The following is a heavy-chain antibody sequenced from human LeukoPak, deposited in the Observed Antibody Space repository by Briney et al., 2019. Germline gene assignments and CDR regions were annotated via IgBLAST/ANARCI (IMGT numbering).Heavy chain of an antibody. CDR2: INTNTGNP. V-gene: IGHV7-4-1*02. J-gene: IGHJ6*02. CDR3: ARDPSSWSPLYYYHGMDV. CDR1: GYTFTSYA. D-gene: IGHD6-13*01. Sequence: ASVKVSCKASGYTFTSYAMNWVRQAPGQGLEWMGWINTNTGNPTYAQGFTGRFVFSLDTSVSTAYLQISSLKAEDTAVYYCARDPSSWSPLYYYHGMDVWGQGTTVTVPS.